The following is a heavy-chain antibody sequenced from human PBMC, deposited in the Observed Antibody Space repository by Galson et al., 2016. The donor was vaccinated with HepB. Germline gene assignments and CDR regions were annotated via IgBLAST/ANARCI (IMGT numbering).Heavy chain of an antibody. Sequence: SLRLSCAASGFTVSSNYMTWVRQSPGKGLEWVSVIYSGGSTYYAASVKGRFTISRDNSKNTLYLKMNSLRAEDTAVYYCARKSDSSTFGGDYWGQGTLVTVSS. V-gene: IGHV3-66*01. J-gene: IGHJ4*02. CDR2: IYSGGST. CDR3: ARKSDSSTFGGDY. D-gene: IGHD6-13*01. CDR1: GFTVSSNY.